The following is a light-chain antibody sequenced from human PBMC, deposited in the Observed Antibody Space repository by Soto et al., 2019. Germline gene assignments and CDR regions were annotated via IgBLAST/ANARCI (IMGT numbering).Light chain of an antibody. CDR1: QSVSSY. CDR3: QQYGASPPYT. Sequence: EIVLTQSPATLSLSPGERATLSYRASQSVSSYLAFYQQKPGQAPRLLIYAASIRATGVPDRFSGSGSGTDFTLTISRLEPEDSAVYYCQQYGASPPYTFGQGTKVDI. J-gene: IGKJ2*01. CDR2: AAS. V-gene: IGKV3-20*01.